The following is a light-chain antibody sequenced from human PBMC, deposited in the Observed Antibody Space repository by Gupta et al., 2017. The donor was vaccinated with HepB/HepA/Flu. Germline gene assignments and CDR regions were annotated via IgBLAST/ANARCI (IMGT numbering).Light chain of an antibody. CDR2: GAS. Sequence: EIVMTQFTATLSVSPGERATLSCRASQNVNINLAWYQQKPGQAPRLLIYGASTRATGIPARFSGSGSGTEFTLTISGLQSEDSAVYYCQQYNNWPPEYTFGQGTKLEIK. J-gene: IGKJ2*01. V-gene: IGKV3-15*01. CDR1: QNVNIN. CDR3: QQYNNWPPEYT.